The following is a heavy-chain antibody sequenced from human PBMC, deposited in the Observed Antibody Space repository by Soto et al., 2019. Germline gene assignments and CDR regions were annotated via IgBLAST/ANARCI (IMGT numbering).Heavy chain of an antibody. V-gene: IGHV4-34*01. J-gene: IGHJ4*02. D-gene: IGHD3-10*01. CDR3: ARGPRIEITMVRGALGY. Sequence: PSETLSLTCAVYGGSFSGYYWSWIRQPPGKGLEWIWEINHSGSTNYNPSLKSRVNISVDTSKNQFSLKLSSVTAADTAVYYCARGPRIEITMVRGALGYWGQGTLVTVSS. CDR2: INHSGST. CDR1: GGSFSGYY.